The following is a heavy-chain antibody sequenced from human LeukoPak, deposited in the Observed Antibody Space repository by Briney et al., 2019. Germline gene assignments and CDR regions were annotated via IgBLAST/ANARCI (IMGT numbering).Heavy chain of an antibody. CDR1: GYTFTGYY. V-gene: IGHV1-2*02. J-gene: IGHJ4*02. Sequence: SVKVSCKASGYTFTGYYIHWGRQAPGQGLEWMGFINPNTGGTSYAQKFQARVTMTRDTSISTAYMELSGLRSDDTAVYYCARRYDFWSGYPTAFDYWGQGTLVTVSS. CDR3: ARRYDFWSGYPTAFDY. CDR2: INPNTGGT. D-gene: IGHD3-3*01.